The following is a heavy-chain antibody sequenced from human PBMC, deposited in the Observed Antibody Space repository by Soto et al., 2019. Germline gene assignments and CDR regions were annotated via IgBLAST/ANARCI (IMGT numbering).Heavy chain of an antibody. V-gene: IGHV3-33*01. J-gene: IGHJ4*02. CDR1: GFPFSTYG. CDR2: IYYDGSKK. D-gene: IGHD1-26*01. CDR3: ARDLGFGGNYLDY. Sequence: QVQLVESGGGVVQPGRSLRLSCAASGFPFSTYGMHWVRQAPGNGLEWVAVIYYDGSKKYYSDSVKGRFTISRDNSDNTLFLQMSNLRAEDTAVYYCARDLGFGGNYLDYWGQGTLVNVFS.